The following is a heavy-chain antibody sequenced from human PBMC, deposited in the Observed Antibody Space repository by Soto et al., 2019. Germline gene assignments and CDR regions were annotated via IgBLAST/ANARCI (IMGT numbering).Heavy chain of an antibody. CDR2: IFYSGST. Sequence: PSETLSLTCTVSGGSISSSSFYWDWIRQPPGKGLEWIGSIFYSGSTYYNPSLKSRVTISFDTSKNQFPLKLSSVTAADTALYYCARREGQAGTFQHWGQGTLVTVPQ. V-gene: IGHV4-39*01. CDR1: GGSISSSSFY. J-gene: IGHJ1*01. D-gene: IGHD1-1*01. CDR3: ARREGQAGTFQH.